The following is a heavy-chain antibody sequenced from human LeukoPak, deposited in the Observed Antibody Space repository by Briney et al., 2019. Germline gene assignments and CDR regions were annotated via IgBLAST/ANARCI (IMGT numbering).Heavy chain of an antibody. CDR1: GFTFSSYA. D-gene: IGHD2-21*02. V-gene: IGHV3-30*04. CDR2: ISYDGSNK. Sequence: GGSLRLSCAASGFTFSSYAMHWVRQAPGKGLEGVAVISYDGSNKYYADSVKGRFTISRDNSKNTLYLQMNSLRAEDTAVYCCAREKNHIVVVTAILGYWGQGTLVTVSS. J-gene: IGHJ4*02. CDR3: AREKNHIVVVTAILGY.